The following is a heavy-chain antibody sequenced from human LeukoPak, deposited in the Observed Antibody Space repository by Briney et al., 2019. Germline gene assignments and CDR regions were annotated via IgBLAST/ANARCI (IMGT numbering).Heavy chain of an antibody. Sequence: SGGSLRLSCAASGFTFRSYAIHWVRQAPGKGLEWISYISSQSSSIHYADSVKGRFTISRDNSKNMVYLQMNSLRAEDTALYYCAGGQMFTSGGFDNWGQGALVTVSS. J-gene: IGHJ4*02. CDR1: GFTFRSYA. CDR2: ISSQSSSI. V-gene: IGHV3-48*01. CDR3: AGGQMFTSGGFDN. D-gene: IGHD6-19*01.